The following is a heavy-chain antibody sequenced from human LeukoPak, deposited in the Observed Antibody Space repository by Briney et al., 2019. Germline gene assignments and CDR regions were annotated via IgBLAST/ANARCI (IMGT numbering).Heavy chain of an antibody. D-gene: IGHD3-22*01. J-gene: IGHJ4*02. Sequence: PGGSLRLSCAASGFTFSSYGMHWVRQAPGKGLEWVAVISYDGSNKYYADSVKGRFTISRDNSKNTLYLQMNSLRAEDTAVYYCAKEGVTGYYYDSSGPRRPPSTGYYFDYWGQGTLVTVSS. CDR1: GFTFSSYG. V-gene: IGHV3-30*18. CDR2: ISYDGSNK. CDR3: AKEGVTGYYYDSSGPRRPPSTGYYFDY.